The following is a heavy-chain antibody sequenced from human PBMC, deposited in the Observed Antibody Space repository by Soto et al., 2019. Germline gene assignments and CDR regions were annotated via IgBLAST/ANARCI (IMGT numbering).Heavy chain of an antibody. D-gene: IGHD3-22*01. Sequence: SETLSLTCTVSGGSVSSGSYYWSWIRQPPGKGLEWIGYIYYSGSTNYNPSLKSRVTISVDTSKNQFSLKLSSVTAADTAVYYCAREPRGIVVVGGFDPWGQGTLVTVSS. J-gene: IGHJ5*02. CDR1: GGSVSSGSYY. CDR2: IYYSGST. CDR3: AREPRGIVVVGGFDP. V-gene: IGHV4-61*01.